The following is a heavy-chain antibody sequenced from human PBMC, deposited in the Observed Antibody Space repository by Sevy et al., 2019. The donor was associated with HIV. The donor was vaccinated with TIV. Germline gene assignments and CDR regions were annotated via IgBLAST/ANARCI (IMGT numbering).Heavy chain of an antibody. D-gene: IGHD6-13*01. V-gene: IGHV3-49*04. CDR1: GFSFGDYC. J-gene: IGHJ4*02. Sequence: GGSLRLSCTASGFSFGDYCMSWVRQAPGKGLEWVAFLKSDVYGGTVDHAASVRGRFVISRDDSKSIAYLQMNDLKTEETGVYYCTRWKAAKSTFDYWGQGALVTVSS. CDR3: TRWKAAKSTFDY. CDR2: LKSDVYGGTV.